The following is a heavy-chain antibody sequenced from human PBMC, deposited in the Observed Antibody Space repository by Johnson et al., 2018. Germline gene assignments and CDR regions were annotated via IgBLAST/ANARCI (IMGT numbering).Heavy chain of an antibody. Sequence: VQLQESGGGLVQPGGSLRLSCAASGLIFGDFWMSWVRPAPGRGLEWVAYINQDGREQYYMDSMKGRFTISRENARDSLYLQMNSLGDEDTAVYYCARGHKGLGVWGQGTTVTVSS. J-gene: IGHJ6*02. V-gene: IGHV3-7*01. CDR3: ARGHKGLGV. CDR2: INQDGREQ. CDR1: GLIFGDFW.